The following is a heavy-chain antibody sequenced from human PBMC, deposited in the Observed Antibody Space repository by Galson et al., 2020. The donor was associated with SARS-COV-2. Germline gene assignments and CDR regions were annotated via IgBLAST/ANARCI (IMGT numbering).Heavy chain of an antibody. CDR1: GGSISSYY. CDR3: ARAPPYYYDSSGYYPFGNAFDI. J-gene: IGHJ3*02. Sequence: PSETLSLTCTVSGGSISSYYWSWIRQPPGKGLEWIGYIYYSGSTNYNPSLKSRVTISVDTSKNQFSLKLSSVTAADTAVYYCARAPPYYYDSSGYYPFGNAFDIWGQGTMVTVSS. CDR2: IYYSGST. V-gene: IGHV4-59*01. D-gene: IGHD3-22*01.